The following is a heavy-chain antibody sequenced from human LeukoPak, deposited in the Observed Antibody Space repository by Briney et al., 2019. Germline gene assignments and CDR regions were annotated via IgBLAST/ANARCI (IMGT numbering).Heavy chain of an antibody. Sequence: LAGGSLRLSCAGSGFSFSSYGMHWVRQAPGKGLGWMAFIRSDGSNKYYADSVKGRFTISRDSSKNTLYLQMNSLRAEDTAVYYCARILDSAWGELGYWGQGTLVTVSS. CDR1: GFSFSSYG. CDR3: ARILDSAWGELGY. V-gene: IGHV3-30*02. D-gene: IGHD6-19*01. CDR2: IRSDGSNK. J-gene: IGHJ4*02.